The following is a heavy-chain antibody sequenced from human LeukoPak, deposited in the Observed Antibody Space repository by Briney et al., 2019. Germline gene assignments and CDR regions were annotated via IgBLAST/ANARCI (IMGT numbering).Heavy chain of an antibody. D-gene: IGHD3-16*01. V-gene: IGHV3-23*01. J-gene: IGHJ4*02. CDR2: ISGSGGST. Sequence: TGGSLRLSCAASGFTFSSHAMSWVRQAPGKGLEWVSGISGSGGSTYNADSVKGRFTISRDNSKNTLYLQMNSLRADDTAVYYCAKGGYEYVWGSLDYWGQGILVTVSS. CDR1: GFTFSSHA. CDR3: AKGGYEYVWGSLDY.